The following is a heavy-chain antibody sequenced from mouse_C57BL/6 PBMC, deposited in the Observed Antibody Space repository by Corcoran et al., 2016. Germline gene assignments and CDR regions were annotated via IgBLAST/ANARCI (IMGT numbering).Heavy chain of an antibody. CDR2: INTYSGVP. Sequence: QIQLVQSGPELKKPGETVKISCKASGYTFTTYGMSWVKQAPGKGLKWMGWINTYSGVPTYADDFKGRFAFSLETSASTAYLQINNLKNEDTATYFCARWSYDDYGGQGTTLTVSS. V-gene: IGHV9-3*01. J-gene: IGHJ2*01. D-gene: IGHD2-12*01. CDR3: ARWSYDDY. CDR1: GYTFTTYG.